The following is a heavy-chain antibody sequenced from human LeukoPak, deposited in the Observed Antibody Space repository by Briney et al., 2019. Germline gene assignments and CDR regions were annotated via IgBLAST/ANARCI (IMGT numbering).Heavy chain of an antibody. D-gene: IGHD2-15*01. CDR2: VYSDGST. J-gene: IGHJ4*02. CDR3: ARSAGYPRSVNGYFDY. CDR1: GFTVSSGY. Sequence: GGSLRLSCAASGFTVSSGYLSWVRQAPGRGLEWISVVYSDGSTSYADSVKGRFTISRDKSKNTLYLQMNSLRDDDTAVYFCARSAGYPRSVNGYFDYWGQGTLVTVSS. V-gene: IGHV3-66*01.